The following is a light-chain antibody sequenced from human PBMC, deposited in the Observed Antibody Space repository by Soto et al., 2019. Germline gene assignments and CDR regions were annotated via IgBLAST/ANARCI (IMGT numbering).Light chain of an antibody. Sequence: DIQMTQSPSTLSASAGDRVTITCRASQSISSWLAWYQQKPGKAPKLLIYKASSLESGVPSRFSGSGSGTEFTLTISSLQPDDFATYYCQQYNSYSHTFGQGTKLEIK. CDR3: QQYNSYSHT. CDR1: QSISSW. J-gene: IGKJ2*01. V-gene: IGKV1-5*03. CDR2: KAS.